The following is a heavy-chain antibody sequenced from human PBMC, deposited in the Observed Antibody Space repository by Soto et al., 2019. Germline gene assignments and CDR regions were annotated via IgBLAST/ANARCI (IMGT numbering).Heavy chain of an antibody. CDR2: ISSSSATI. D-gene: IGHD3-10*01. J-gene: IGHJ6*02. V-gene: IGHV3-48*03. CDR3: ARAAGIMTRGFHGMDV. CDR1: GFAFSSYE. Sequence: PGRSLRLSCTASGFAFSSYEMNWVRQAPGKGPEWVSYISSSSATIHYVDSVKGRFTISRDNAKNSVYLQMNSLRAEDSAVYYCARAAGIMTRGFHGMDVWGQGTTVTVSS.